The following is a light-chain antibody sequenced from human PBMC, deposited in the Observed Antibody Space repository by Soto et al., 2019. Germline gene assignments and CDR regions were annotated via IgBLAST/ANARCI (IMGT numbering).Light chain of an antibody. CDR1: SSGIGAYDY. CDR3: FSFTTTSTHV. V-gene: IGLV2-14*01. Sequence: SSLGQPASLCGSPGQSSTISCTGTSSGIGAYDYVSWFQQHPGKAPKLMISEVNNRPSGVSNRFSGYQSGNTAYLTISGLQVEAEAGYFCFSFTTTSTHVFGTGTKVTV. J-gene: IGLJ1*01. CDR2: EVN.